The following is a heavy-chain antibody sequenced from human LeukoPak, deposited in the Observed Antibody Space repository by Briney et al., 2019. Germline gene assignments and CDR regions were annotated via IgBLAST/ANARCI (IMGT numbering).Heavy chain of an antibody. Sequence: GASVKVSCKASGYTFTSYAMNWVRQAPGQGLEWMGWISAYNGNTNYAQKLQGRVTMTTDTSTSTAYMELRSLRSDDTAVYYCARDLDLLSQFFDYWGQGTLVTVSS. D-gene: IGHD2-15*01. CDR2: ISAYNGNT. J-gene: IGHJ4*02. CDR3: ARDLDLLSQFFDY. CDR1: GYTFTSYA. V-gene: IGHV1-18*01.